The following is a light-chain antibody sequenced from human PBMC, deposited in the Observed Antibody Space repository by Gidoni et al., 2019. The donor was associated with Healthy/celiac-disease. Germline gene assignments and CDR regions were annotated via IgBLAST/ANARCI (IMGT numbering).Light chain of an antibody. CDR3: QQRSNWLTWT. J-gene: IGKJ1*01. CDR2: DAS. CDR1: QSVSSY. V-gene: IGKV3-11*01. Sequence: EIVLTQSPATLSLYPGERATLSCTASQSVSSYLAWYQQKTGQAPRRLLYDASNRATVTPARFRRSGSGTDFTLTISRLDPEDFAVYYCQQRSNWLTWTFGQGTKVEIK.